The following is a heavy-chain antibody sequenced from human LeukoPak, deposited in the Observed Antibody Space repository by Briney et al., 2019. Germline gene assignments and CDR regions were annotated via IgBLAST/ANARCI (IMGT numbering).Heavy chain of an antibody. Sequence: GSLRLSCAASRFTFSSYGMHWVRRAPGKGLEWVAVISYDGSIKYYADSVKGRFTISRDNPKNTLYLQMNSLRTEDTAVYYCATDRGLYSSGWYFFQYWGQGTLVTVSS. CDR3: ATDRGLYSSGWYFFQY. J-gene: IGHJ1*01. V-gene: IGHV3-30*03. CDR1: RFTFSSYG. CDR2: ISYDGSIK. D-gene: IGHD6-19*01.